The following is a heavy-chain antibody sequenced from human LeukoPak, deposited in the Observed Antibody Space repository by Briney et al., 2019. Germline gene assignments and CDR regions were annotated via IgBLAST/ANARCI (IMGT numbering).Heavy chain of an antibody. CDR2: ISYDGSNK. CDR1: GFTFSSYA. CDR3: VRDAQLLYGNWFDP. Sequence: PGGSLRLSCAASGFTFSSYAMHWVRQAPGKGLEWVAGISYDGSNKYYTDSVKGRFTISRDNSRNTLYLQMNSLRAEDTAVYYCVRDAQLLYGNWFDPWGQGTLVSVSS. V-gene: IGHV3-30-3*01. D-gene: IGHD1-26*01. J-gene: IGHJ5*02.